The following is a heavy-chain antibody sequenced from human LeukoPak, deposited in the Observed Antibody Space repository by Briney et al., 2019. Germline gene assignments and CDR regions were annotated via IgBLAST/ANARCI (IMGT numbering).Heavy chain of an antibody. CDR3: ARGPYYYDSSGYYRTPYYFDY. D-gene: IGHD3-22*01. J-gene: IGHJ4*02. CDR2: IIPIFGTA. V-gene: IGHV1-69*13. CDR1: GGTFSSYA. Sequence: ASVTVSCTASGGTFSSYAISWVRQAPGQGLEWMGGIIPIFGTANYAQKFQGRVTITADESTSTAYMELSSLRSEDTAVYYCARGPYYYDSSGYYRTPYYFDYWGQGTLVTVSS.